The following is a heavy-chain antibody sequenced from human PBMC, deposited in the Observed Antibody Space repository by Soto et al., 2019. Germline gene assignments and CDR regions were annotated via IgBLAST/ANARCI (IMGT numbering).Heavy chain of an antibody. CDR1: GFTFSDYY. J-gene: IGHJ4*02. D-gene: IGHD2-2*01. CDR3: ARLATIVVVPAAFDY. CDR2: ISSSSSYT. V-gene: IGHV3-11*03. Sequence: PGGSLRLSCAASGFTFSDYYMSWIRQAPGKGLEWVSYISSSSSYTNYADSVKGRFTISRDNAKNSLYLQMNSLRAEDTAVYYCARLATIVVVPAAFDYWGQGTLVTVSS.